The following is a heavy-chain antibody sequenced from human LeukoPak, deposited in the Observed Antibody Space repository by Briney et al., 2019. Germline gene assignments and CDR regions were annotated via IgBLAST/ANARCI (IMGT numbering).Heavy chain of an antibody. V-gene: IGHV3-23*01. D-gene: IGHD4-23*01. CDR3: AKGIGLTTVITYFDY. CDR1: GFTFSSYA. Sequence: PGGSLRLSCAASGFTFSSYAMSWVRQAPGKGLEWVSAISGSGGSTYYADSVKGRFTISRDNSKNTLYLQMNSLRAEDTAVYYCAKGIGLTTVITYFDYWGQGTLVTVSS. J-gene: IGHJ4*02. CDR2: ISGSGGST.